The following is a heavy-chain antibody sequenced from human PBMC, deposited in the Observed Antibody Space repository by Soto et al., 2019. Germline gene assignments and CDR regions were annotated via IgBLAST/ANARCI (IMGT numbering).Heavy chain of an antibody. CDR1: GGTFSSYA. J-gene: IGHJ4*02. V-gene: IGHV1-69*05. D-gene: IGHD3-16*02. CDR3: ARSYYDYVWGSYRSAHFDY. Sequence: GASVKVSCKASGGTFSSYAISCVRQAPGQGLEWMGGIIPIFGTANYAQKFQGRVTMTRDTSTSTVYMELSSLRSEDTAVYYCARSYYDYVWGSYRSAHFDYWGQGTLVTVSS. CDR2: IIPIFGTA.